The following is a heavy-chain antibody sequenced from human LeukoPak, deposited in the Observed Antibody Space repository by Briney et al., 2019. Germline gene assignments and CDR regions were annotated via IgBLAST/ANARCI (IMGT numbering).Heavy chain of an antibody. Sequence: ASVKVSCKASGYTFTGYYMHWVRQAPGQGLEWMGWISAYNGNTNYAQKLQGRVSMTTDTSTSTAYMELRSLRSDDTAVYYCARGPEIDRQLPDLKYYYYYMDVWGKGTTVTVSS. J-gene: IGHJ6*03. CDR1: GYTFTGYY. V-gene: IGHV1-18*04. CDR2: ISAYNGNT. CDR3: ARGPEIDRQLPDLKYYYYYMDV. D-gene: IGHD2-2*01.